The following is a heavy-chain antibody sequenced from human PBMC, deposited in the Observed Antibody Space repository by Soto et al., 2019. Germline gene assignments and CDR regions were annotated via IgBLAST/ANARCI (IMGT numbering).Heavy chain of an antibody. J-gene: IGHJ6*03. CDR3: AKTAAGDYNYYYYMDV. Sequence: GGSLRLSCAASGFTFSSYAMSWVRQAPGKGLEWVSAISGSGGSTYYADSVKGRFTISRDNSKHTLYLHMNSLRAEDTAVYYCAKTAAGDYNYYYYMDVWGKGTTVTVSS. CDR2: ISGSGGST. CDR1: GFTFSSYA. V-gene: IGHV3-23*01. D-gene: IGHD2-15*01.